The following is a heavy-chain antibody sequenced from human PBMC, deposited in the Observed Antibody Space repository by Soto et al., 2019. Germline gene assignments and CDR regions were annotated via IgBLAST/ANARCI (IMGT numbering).Heavy chain of an antibody. V-gene: IGHV4-34*01. D-gene: IGHD6-13*01. CDR3: ARFPFDRSSWTNPRYFDY. Sequence: QVQLQQWGAGLLKPAETLSLTCAVYGGSFSGYYWTWIRQPPGKGLEWIGEINQSGFTNYNPSLESRVNMSVDTSTTQFSLRLSSVTAADTAVYYCARFPFDRSSWTNPRYFDYWGQGTLVTVSS. J-gene: IGHJ4*02. CDR2: INQSGFT. CDR1: GGSFSGYY.